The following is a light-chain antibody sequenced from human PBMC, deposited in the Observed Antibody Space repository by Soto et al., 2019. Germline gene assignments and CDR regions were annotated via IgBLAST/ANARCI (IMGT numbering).Light chain of an antibody. CDR1: QSVSSSY. CDR2: VAS. J-gene: IGKJ1*01. Sequence: EIVVTQSPGTLSLSPGERATLSCRASQSVSSSYLAWYQQKPGQAPRPLIYVASSRAIGIPDRFSGSGSGTDFTLTISRLEPEDFAVYYCQQYGSSPWTFGQGTKVEIK. V-gene: IGKV3-20*01. CDR3: QQYGSSPWT.